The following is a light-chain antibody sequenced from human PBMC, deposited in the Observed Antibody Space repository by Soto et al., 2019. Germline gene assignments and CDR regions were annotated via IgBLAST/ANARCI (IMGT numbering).Light chain of an antibody. CDR2: EVS. J-gene: IGLJ3*02. Sequence: QSALTQPASVSGSPGQSITISCTGTSSDVGSYNLVSWYQQHPGKAPKLMIYEVSKRPSGVSNRFSGSKSANTASLTISGLQAEDEADYYYCSYAGSSTVFGGGTKLTVL. CDR1: SSDVGSYNL. V-gene: IGLV2-23*02. CDR3: CSYAGSSTV.